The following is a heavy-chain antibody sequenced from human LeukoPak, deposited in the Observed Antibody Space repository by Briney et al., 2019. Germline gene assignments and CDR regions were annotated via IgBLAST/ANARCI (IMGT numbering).Heavy chain of an antibody. V-gene: IGHV3-13*01. J-gene: IGHJ6*02. Sequence: GGSLRLSCAASGFTFSNYDMRWVRQATGKGLEWVSAFHTAGDTHYSGSVKGRFATSRDNAKNSFYLQMNNLRAGDTAVYYCARGSCSSSACYERLNGLDVWGQGTPVTVSS. CDR1: GFTFSNYD. D-gene: IGHD2-2*01. CDR3: ARGSCSSSACYERLNGLDV. CDR2: FHTAGDT.